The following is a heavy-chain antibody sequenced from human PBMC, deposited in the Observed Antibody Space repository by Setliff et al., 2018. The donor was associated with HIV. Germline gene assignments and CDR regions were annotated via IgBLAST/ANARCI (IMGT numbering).Heavy chain of an antibody. CDR3: ARFDVTPMTTRDY. J-gene: IGHJ4*02. CDR1: GGSISSHH. Sequence: SETLSLTCSVSGGSISSHHWNWIRQPPGKGLEWIGEIHHTGHINYNPSFKSRVTMSLDMSTNQFSLKMASMTAADSAVYYCARFDVTPMTTRDYWGQGTQVTVSS. CDR2: IHHTGHI. V-gene: IGHV4-34*01. D-gene: IGHD4-17*01.